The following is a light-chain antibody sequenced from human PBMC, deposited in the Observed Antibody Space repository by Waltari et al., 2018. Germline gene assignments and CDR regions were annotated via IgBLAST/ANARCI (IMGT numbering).Light chain of an antibody. CDR3: QQYNSYLFT. Sequence: DIQMTQSPSHLSASVGDRVTITCRASQSISSWLAWYQQKPGKAPKLLIYKASSLESGVPSRFSGSGSGTEFTLTISSLQPDDFATYYCQQYNSYLFTFGPGTKVDIK. CDR1: QSISSW. V-gene: IGKV1-5*03. CDR2: KAS. J-gene: IGKJ3*01.